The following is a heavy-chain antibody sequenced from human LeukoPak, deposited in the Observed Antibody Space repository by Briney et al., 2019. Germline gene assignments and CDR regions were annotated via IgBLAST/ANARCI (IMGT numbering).Heavy chain of an antibody. CDR2: ISWNSGSI. J-gene: IGHJ4*02. CDR1: GFTFSSYS. CDR3: ARGYDFWSGYLDF. Sequence: GGSLRLSCAASGFTFSSYSMNWVRQDPGKGLEWVSGISWNSGSIGYADSVKGRFTISRDNAKNSLYLQMNSLRAEDTALYYCARGYDFWSGYLDFWGQGTLVTVSS. D-gene: IGHD3-3*01. V-gene: IGHV3-9*01.